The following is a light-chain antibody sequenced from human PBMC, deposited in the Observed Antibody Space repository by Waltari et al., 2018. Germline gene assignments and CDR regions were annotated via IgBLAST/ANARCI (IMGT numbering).Light chain of an antibody. V-gene: IGLV2-11*01. J-gene: IGLJ3*02. CDR1: SSDVGGYNY. CDR3: CSYAGSYTWV. CDR2: DFS. Sequence: QSALTQPRPVSGSPGQSVTISCTGTSSDVGGYNYVSWYQQHPGKAPKLMIYDFSKRPSGVPGRFSGSKSGDTASLTISGLQAEDEADYYCCSYAGSYTWVFGGGTKLTVL.